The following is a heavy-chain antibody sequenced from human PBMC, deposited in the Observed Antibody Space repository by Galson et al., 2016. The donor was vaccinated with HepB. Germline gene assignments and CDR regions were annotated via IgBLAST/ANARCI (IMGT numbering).Heavy chain of an antibody. J-gene: IGHJ6*02. CDR2: IVVGSGNT. V-gene: IGHV1-58*01. CDR1: GFTFTSSA. Sequence: SVKVSCKASGFTFTSSAVQWVRQARGQRLEWIGWIVVGSGNTKYAQKFQERVTITRDMSTSTAYMELSSLRSEDTAVYYCAAENPVLRFLEWLSPYYYYGMDVWGQGTTVTVSS. D-gene: IGHD3-3*01. CDR3: AAENPVLRFLEWLSPYYYYGMDV.